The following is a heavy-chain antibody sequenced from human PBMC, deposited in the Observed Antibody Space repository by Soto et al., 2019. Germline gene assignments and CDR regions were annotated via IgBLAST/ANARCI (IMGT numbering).Heavy chain of an antibody. D-gene: IGHD1-26*01. CDR2: ISAYNGNT. CDR1: GYTFTSYC. CDR3: ARDEGGSYYFDYFDY. Sequence: ASVNVSCKSSGYTFTSYCISWGRQAPGQGLEWMGWISAYNGNTNYAQKLQGRVTMTTDTSTSTAYMELRSLRSDDTAVYYCARDEGGSYYFDYFDYWGQGTLVTVSS. J-gene: IGHJ4*02. V-gene: IGHV1-18*01.